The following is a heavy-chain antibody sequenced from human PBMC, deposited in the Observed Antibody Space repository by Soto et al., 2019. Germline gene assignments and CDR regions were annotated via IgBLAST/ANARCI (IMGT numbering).Heavy chain of an antibody. D-gene: IGHD1-1*01. V-gene: IGHV4-61*01. Sequence: SETLSLTCAVYGGFVSSGSYYWSWVRQPPGKGLEWIGEMSHSGGTHFNPSLKSRVTISVDTSKNQFSLKMSSVTAADTALYFCARVERGTATTVVDAFDIWGPGTMVTVSS. CDR1: GGFVSSGSYY. CDR3: ARVERGTATTVVDAFDI. CDR2: MSHSGGT. J-gene: IGHJ3*02.